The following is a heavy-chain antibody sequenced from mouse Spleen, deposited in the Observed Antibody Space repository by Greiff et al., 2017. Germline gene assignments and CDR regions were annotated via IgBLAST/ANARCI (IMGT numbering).Heavy chain of an antibody. D-gene: IGHD2-3*01. CDR1: GFSLTSYG. Sequence: QVQLKESGPGLVAPSQSLSITCTISGFSLTSYGVHWVRQPPGKGLEWLVVIWSDGSTTYNSALKSRLSISKDNSKSQVLLKMNSLQTDDTAMYYCARQTYDYYAMDYWGQGTSVTVSS. CDR3: ARQTYDYYAMDY. J-gene: IGHJ4*01. CDR2: IWSDGST. V-gene: IGHV2-6-1*01.